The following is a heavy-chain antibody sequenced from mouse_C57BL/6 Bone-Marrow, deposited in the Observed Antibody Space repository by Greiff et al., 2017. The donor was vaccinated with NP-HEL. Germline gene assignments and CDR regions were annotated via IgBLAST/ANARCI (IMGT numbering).Heavy chain of an antibody. CDR2: ISSGSSTI. D-gene: IGHD2-3*01. CDR3: ASDGYDAMDY. V-gene: IGHV5-17*01. Sequence: DVMLVESEGGLVKPGGSLKLSCAASGFTFSDYGMHWVRQAPEKGLEWVAYISSGSSTIYYADTVKGRFTISRDNAKNTLFLQMTSLRSEDTAMYYCASDGYDAMDYWGQGTSVTVSS. CDR1: GFTFSDYG. J-gene: IGHJ4*01.